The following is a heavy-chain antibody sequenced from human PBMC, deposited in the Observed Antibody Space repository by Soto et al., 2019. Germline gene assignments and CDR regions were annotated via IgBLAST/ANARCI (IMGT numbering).Heavy chain of an antibody. CDR1: GFTFSSYA. CDR3: ARYAVYGGNAPI. CDR2: ISYDGSNK. Sequence: QVQLVESGGGVVQPGRSLRLSCAASGFTFSSYAMHWVRQAPGKGLEWVAVISYDGSNKYYADSVKGRFTISRDNSKNTLYLQMTRLRAEDTAVYYCARYAVYGGNAPIWGQGTLVTVSS. V-gene: IGHV3-30-3*01. J-gene: IGHJ4*02. D-gene: IGHD4-17*01.